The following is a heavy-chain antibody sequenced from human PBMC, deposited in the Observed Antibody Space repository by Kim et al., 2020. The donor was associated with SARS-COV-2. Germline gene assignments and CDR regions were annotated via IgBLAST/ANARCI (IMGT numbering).Heavy chain of an antibody. CDR3: ARSLITIFGVVMDFDY. V-gene: IGHV1-46*01. D-gene: IGHD3-3*01. CDR2: INPSGGST. Sequence: ASVKVSCKASGYTFTSYYMHWVRQAPGQGLEWMGIINPSGGSTSYAQKFQGRVTMTRDTSTSTVYMELSSLRSEDTAVYYCARSLITIFGVVMDFDYWGQGTLVTVSS. J-gene: IGHJ4*02. CDR1: GYTFTSYY.